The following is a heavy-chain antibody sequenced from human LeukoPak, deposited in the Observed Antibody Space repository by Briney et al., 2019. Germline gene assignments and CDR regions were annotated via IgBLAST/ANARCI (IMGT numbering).Heavy chain of an antibody. CDR1: GYTFTSYG. D-gene: IGHD3-22*01. CDR2: ISAYNGNT. CDR3: ATGTNYYDSSGYYPDAFDF. J-gene: IGHJ3*01. Sequence: ASVKVSCKASGYTFTSYGISWVRQAPGQGLEWMGWISAYNGNTNYAQKLQGRVTMTTDTSTSTAYMELRSLRSDDTAVYYCATGTNYYDSSGYYPDAFDFWGQGTMVTVSS. V-gene: IGHV1-18*01.